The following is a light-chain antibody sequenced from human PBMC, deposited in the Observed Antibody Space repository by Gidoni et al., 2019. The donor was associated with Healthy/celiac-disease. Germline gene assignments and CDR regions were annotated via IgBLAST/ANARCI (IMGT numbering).Light chain of an antibody. CDR2: DAS. V-gene: IGKV3-11*01. Sequence: ELLLTQSPATLSLSPGERATLSCRASQSVSSYLAWYQQKPGQAPRLLIYDASNRATGIPARFSGSGSGTDFTLTISSLEPEDFAVYYCQQRSNWPPLTFXGXTKVEIK. CDR3: QQRSNWPPLT. J-gene: IGKJ4*01. CDR1: QSVSSY.